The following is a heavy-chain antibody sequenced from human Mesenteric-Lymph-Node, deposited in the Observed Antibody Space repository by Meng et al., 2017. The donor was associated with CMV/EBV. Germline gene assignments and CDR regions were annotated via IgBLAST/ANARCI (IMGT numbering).Heavy chain of an antibody. CDR1: DDSITSTGFF. CDR2: FYHSGST. D-gene: IGHD6-6*01. Sequence: SETLSLTCSVSDDSITSTGFFWGWIRQPPGKGLEWIGSFYHSGSTYYNSSLKTRVTISVDTSKYQLSLRLTSVTAADTAVYYCARVARGSSFFDHWGQGTLVTVSS. J-gene: IGHJ4*02. V-gene: IGHV4-39*07. CDR3: ARVARGSSFFDH.